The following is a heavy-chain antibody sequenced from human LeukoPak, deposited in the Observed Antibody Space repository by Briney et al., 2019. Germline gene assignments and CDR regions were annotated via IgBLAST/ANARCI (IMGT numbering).Heavy chain of an antibody. CDR2: IYYSGST. V-gene: IGHV4-39*07. Sequence: PSETLFLTCTVSGGSISSSSYYWGWIRQPPGKGLEWIGSIYYSGSTYYNPSLKSRVTISVDTSKNQFSLKLSSVTAADTAVHYCARGRYSSSWYSQVYFQHWGQGTLVTVSS. CDR1: GGSISSSSYY. J-gene: IGHJ1*01. D-gene: IGHD6-13*01. CDR3: ARGRYSSSWYSQVYFQH.